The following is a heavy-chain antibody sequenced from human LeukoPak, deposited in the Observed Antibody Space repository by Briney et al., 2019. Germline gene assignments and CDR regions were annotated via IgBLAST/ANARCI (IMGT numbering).Heavy chain of an antibody. CDR2: IYHSGST. V-gene: IGHV4-30-2*01. D-gene: IGHD1-7*01. Sequence: SETLSLTCAVSGGSISSGGYSWSWIRQPPGKGLEWIGYIYHSGSTYYNPSLKSRVTISVDRSKNQFSLKLSSVTAADTAVYYCARVGLPCNWFDPWGQGTLVTVSS. CDR3: ARVGLPCNWFDP. J-gene: IGHJ5*02. CDR1: GGSISSGGYS.